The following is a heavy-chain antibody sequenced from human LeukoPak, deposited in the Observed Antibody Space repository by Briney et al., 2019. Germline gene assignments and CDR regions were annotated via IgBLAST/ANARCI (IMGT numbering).Heavy chain of an antibody. Sequence: GASVKVSCKASGGTFSSYAISWVRQDPGQGLEWMGGIIPIFGTANYAQKFQGRVTITADESTSTAYMELSSLRSEDTAVYYCARSYDSSGYYYFHWGQGTLVTVSS. V-gene: IGHV1-69*13. CDR2: IIPIFGTA. J-gene: IGHJ4*02. D-gene: IGHD3-22*01. CDR3: ARSYDSSGYYYFH. CDR1: GGTFSSYA.